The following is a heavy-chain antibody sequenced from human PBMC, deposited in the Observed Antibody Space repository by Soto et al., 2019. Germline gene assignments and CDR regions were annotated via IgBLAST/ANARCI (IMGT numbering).Heavy chain of an antibody. D-gene: IGHD6-13*01. CDR3: ARDDVFKQQPLHY. J-gene: IGHJ4*02. Sequence: GGSLRLACAASGFTFSSYSMNWVRQAPGKGLEWVSYISSSSSTIYYADSVKGRFTISRDNAKNSLYLQMNSLRAEDTAVYYCARDDVFKQQPLHYWGQGTLVTVSS. CDR2: ISSSSSTI. CDR1: GFTFSSYS. V-gene: IGHV3-48*01.